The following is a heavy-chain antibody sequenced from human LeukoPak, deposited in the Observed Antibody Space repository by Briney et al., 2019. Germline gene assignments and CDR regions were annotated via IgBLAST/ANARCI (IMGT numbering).Heavy chain of an antibody. CDR2: INPDSGGT. V-gene: IGHV1-2*02. CDR3: ARGGWSLGYCSSSSCLDWFDP. Sequence: ASVRVSCKASRYTFTDYYMHWVRQAPGQGLEWMGWINPDSGGTNYAQKFQGRVTMTRDTSISTAYMELSRLRSDDTAVYYCARGGWSLGYCSSSSCLDWFDPWGQGTLVTVSS. CDR1: RYTFTDYY. D-gene: IGHD2-2*01. J-gene: IGHJ5*02.